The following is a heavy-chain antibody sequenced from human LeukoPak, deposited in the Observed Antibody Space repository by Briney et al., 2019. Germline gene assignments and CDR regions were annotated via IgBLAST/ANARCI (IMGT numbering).Heavy chain of an antibody. J-gene: IGHJ4*02. CDR1: GGSFSGYY. Sequence: SETLSLTCAVYGGSFSGYYWSWLRQPPGKGLEWIGEINHSGSTNYNPSLKSRVTISVDTSKNQFTLKLSSVTAADTAVYYCARRAAAAGTEDYWGQGTLVTVSS. V-gene: IGHV4-34*01. CDR3: ARRAAAAGTEDY. CDR2: INHSGST. D-gene: IGHD6-13*01.